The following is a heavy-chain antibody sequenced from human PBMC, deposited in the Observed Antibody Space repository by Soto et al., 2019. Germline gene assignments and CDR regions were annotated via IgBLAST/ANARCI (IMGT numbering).Heavy chain of an antibody. D-gene: IGHD6-13*01. J-gene: IGHJ6*02. CDR1: GGSFSGYY. V-gene: IGHV4-34*01. Sequence: SETLSLTCAVYGGSFSGYYWSWIRQPPGKGLEWIGEINHSGSTNYNPSLKSRVTISVDTSKNQFSLRLSSVTAADTAVYYCARRTAAGGMDVWGQGTTVTVSS. CDR3: ARRTAAGGMDV. CDR2: INHSGST.